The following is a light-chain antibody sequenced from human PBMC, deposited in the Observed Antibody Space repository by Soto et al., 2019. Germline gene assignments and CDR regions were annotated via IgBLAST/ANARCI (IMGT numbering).Light chain of an antibody. V-gene: IGLV4-69*01. Sequence: QSVLTQSPSASASLGASVKLTCTLSSGHSSYAIAWHQQQPEKGPRYLMKLNSDGSHSKGDGIPDRFSGSSSGAERYLTISSLQSEDEADYYCQTWGTGIPVVFGVGTKLTVL. J-gene: IGLJ2*01. CDR3: QTWGTGIPVV. CDR2: LNSDGSH. CDR1: SGHSSYA.